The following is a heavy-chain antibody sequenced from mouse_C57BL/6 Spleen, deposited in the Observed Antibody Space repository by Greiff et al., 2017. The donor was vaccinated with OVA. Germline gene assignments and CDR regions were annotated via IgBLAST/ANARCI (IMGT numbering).Heavy chain of an antibody. Sequence: VQLQESGAELVKPGASVKISCKASGYAFSSYWMNWVKQRPGKGLEWIGQIYPGDGDTNYNGKFKGKATLTADKSSSTAYMQLSSLTSEDSAVYFCARGTGPNYFDYWGQGTTLTVSS. J-gene: IGHJ2*01. CDR2: IYPGDGDT. CDR1: GYAFSSYW. V-gene: IGHV1-80*01. CDR3: ARGTGPNYFDY. D-gene: IGHD4-1*01.